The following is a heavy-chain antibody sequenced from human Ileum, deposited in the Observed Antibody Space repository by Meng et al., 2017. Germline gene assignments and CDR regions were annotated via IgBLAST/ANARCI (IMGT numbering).Heavy chain of an antibody. V-gene: IGHV4-4*02. CDR1: GGSISTSDW. J-gene: IGHJ4*02. CDR2: IHHSGST. CDR3: AREWSGSYRHFDY. Sequence: QGQLQASGPGLLKPSGTLSLTCAGSGGSISTSDWWSWVRQPPGKGLEWIGEIHHSGSTNYNPSLKSRVTISVDKSKNQFSLKLNSVTAADTAVYYCAREWSGSYRHFDYWGQGTLVTVSS. D-gene: IGHD1-26*01.